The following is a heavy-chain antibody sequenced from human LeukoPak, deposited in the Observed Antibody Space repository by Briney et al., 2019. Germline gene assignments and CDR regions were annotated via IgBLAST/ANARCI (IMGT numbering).Heavy chain of an antibody. CDR3: ARVGGIPYYYGMDV. Sequence: SETLSLTRTVSGGSISSYYWSWIRQPPGKGLEWIGYIYYSGSTNYNPSLKSRVTISVDTSKNQFSLKLSSVTAADTAVYYCARVGGIPYYYGMDVWGQGTTVTVSS. J-gene: IGHJ6*02. CDR1: GGSISSYY. D-gene: IGHD2-15*01. CDR2: IYYSGST. V-gene: IGHV4-59*01.